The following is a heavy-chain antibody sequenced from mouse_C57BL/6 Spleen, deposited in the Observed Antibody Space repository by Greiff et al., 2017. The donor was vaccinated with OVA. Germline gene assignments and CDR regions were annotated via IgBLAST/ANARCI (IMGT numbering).Heavy chain of an antibody. CDR1: GFTFSSYA. D-gene: IGHD1-1*01. V-gene: IGHV5-4*01. J-gene: IGHJ3*01. CDR3: ARDYYGSSYPWFAY. Sequence: DVKLVESGGGLVKPGGSLKLSCAASGFTFSSYAMSWVRQTPEKRLEWVATISDGGSYTYYPDNVKGRFTISRDNAKNNLYLQMSHLKSEDTAMYYCARDYYGSSYPWFAYWGQGTLVTVSA. CDR2: ISDGGSYT.